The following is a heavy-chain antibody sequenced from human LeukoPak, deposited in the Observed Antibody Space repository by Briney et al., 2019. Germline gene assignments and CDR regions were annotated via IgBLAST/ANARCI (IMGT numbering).Heavy chain of an antibody. Sequence: GGSLRLSCAASGFTFSDYYMSWVRQAPGKGLEWVSAISGSGGSTYYADSVKGRFTISRDNSKNTLYLQMNSLRAEDTAVYYCANTKGGSYYFDYWGQGTLVTVSS. J-gene: IGHJ4*02. CDR3: ANTKGGSYYFDY. V-gene: IGHV3-23*01. CDR2: ISGSGGST. CDR1: GFTFSDYY. D-gene: IGHD1-26*01.